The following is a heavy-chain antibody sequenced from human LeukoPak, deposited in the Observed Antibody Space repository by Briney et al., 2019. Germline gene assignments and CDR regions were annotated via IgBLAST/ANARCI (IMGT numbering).Heavy chain of an antibody. Sequence: ASVKVSCKASGYTFTSYDINWVRQATGQGLEWMGWMNPNSGNTGYAQKFQGRVTITRNTSISTAYMELSSLRSEDTAVYYCARVLGSGWYPYYYYYMDVWGKGTTVTVSS. CDR2: MNPNSGNT. CDR1: GYTFTSYD. CDR3: ARVLGSGWYPYYYYYMDV. J-gene: IGHJ6*03. D-gene: IGHD6-19*01. V-gene: IGHV1-8*03.